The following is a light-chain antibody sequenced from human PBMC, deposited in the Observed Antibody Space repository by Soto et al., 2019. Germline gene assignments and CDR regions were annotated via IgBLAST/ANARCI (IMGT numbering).Light chain of an antibody. CDR3: QHYYTTPLT. CDR2: WAS. V-gene: IGKV4-1*01. J-gene: IGKJ4*01. Sequence: DIVMTQSPDSLAVSLXXXXXXXXXXXXXXLYSSNNKNYLAWYQQKPGQPPKLLIYWASTRESGVPDRFSGSGSGTDFTLTISSLQAEDVAVYYCQHYYTTPLTFGGGTKVDIK. CDR1: XXXLYSSNNKNY.